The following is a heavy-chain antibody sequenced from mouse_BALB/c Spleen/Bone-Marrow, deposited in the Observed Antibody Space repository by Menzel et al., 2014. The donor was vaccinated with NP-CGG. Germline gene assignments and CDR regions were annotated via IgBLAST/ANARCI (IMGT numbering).Heavy chain of an antibody. D-gene: IGHD1-1*02. V-gene: IGHV1S29*02. Sequence: VQLKESGPELVKPGASVKISCKASGYTFTDYNIHWVKQNHGRSLEWIGYIYPYNGVTGYNQKSKNKATLTADISSTTAYMELRSLTSEDSAVYFCTIYDYWGLGTTLTVSS. CDR2: IYPYNGVT. J-gene: IGHJ2*01. CDR1: GYTFTDYN. CDR3: TIYDY.